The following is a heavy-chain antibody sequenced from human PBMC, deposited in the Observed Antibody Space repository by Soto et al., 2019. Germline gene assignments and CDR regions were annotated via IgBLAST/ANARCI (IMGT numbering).Heavy chain of an antibody. J-gene: IGHJ4*02. CDR3: ARQDCLAGNCYLDY. D-gene: IGHD2-15*01. CDR1: GFSFTTYW. CDR2: IYPGDSDT. V-gene: IGHV5-51*01. Sequence: EVQLVQSGAEVKKPGESLKISCKGSGFSFTTYWIAWVRQMPGKGLEWMGIIYPGDSDTTYSPSFEGQVTISADKSISTAYLQWSSLKASDIGMYYCARQDCLAGNCYLDYWGQGTLVTVST.